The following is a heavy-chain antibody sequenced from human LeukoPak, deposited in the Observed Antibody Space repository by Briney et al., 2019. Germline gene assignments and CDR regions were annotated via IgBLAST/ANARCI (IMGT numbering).Heavy chain of an antibody. CDR1: GFTVSSNY. CDR2: IYSGGST. V-gene: IGHV3-66*01. D-gene: IGHD5-18*01. CDR3: ASERGYSYGAFDY. Sequence: GGSLRLSCAASGFTVSSNYMSWVRQAPGKGLEWVSVIYSGGSTYYAESVKGRLTISRENSKNTLYLQMNSLRAGDTAVYYCASERGYSYGAFDYWGQGTLVSVSS. J-gene: IGHJ4*02.